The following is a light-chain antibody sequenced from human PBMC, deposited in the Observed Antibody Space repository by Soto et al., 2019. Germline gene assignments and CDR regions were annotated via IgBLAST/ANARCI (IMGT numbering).Light chain of an antibody. CDR2: DAS. CDR3: QQRSNWPLT. CDR1: QRVSSY. Sequence: EIVLTQSPATLSLSPGERANLSCRASQRVSSYLAWYQQKAGQAPRLLIYDASDRASDIPDRFSGSGSGTDFTLTNSRLEHQDFEVYYCQQRSNWPLTFGGGTKVEIK. V-gene: IGKV3-11*01. J-gene: IGKJ4*01.